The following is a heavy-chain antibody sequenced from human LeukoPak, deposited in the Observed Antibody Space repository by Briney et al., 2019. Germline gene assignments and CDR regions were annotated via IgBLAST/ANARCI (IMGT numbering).Heavy chain of an antibody. CDR2: IYYSGST. J-gene: IGHJ4*02. CDR1: GGSISSGDYY. D-gene: IGHD4-17*01. CDR3: ARARVTTAPFWYY. Sequence: SQTLSLTCTVSGGSISSGDYYWSWIRQPPGKGLEWIGYIYYSGSTYYNPSLKSRVTISVDTSKNQFSLKLSSVTAADTAVYYCARARVTTAPFWYYWGQGTLVTVSS. V-gene: IGHV4-30-4*01.